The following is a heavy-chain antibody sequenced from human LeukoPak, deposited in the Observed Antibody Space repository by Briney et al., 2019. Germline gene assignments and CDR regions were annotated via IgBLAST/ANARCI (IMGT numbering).Heavy chain of an antibody. V-gene: IGHV4-30-4*01. J-gene: IGHJ4*02. CDR3: ARDTGYGDSAHFDY. CDR1: GGSISSGDYY. Sequence: SETLSLTCTVSGGSISSGDYYWSWIRQPPGKGLEWIGYIYYSGSTYYNPSLKSRVTISVDTSKNQFSLKLSSVTAADTAVYYCARDTGYGDSAHFDYWGQGTLVTDSS. CDR2: IYYSGST. D-gene: IGHD4-17*01.